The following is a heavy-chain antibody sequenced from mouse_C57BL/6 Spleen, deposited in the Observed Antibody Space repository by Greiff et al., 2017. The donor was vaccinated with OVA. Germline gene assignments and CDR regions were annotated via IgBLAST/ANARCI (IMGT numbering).Heavy chain of an antibody. V-gene: IGHV1-64*01. CDR2: IHPNSGST. CDR3: ARSPYDYAFAY. J-gene: IGHJ3*01. D-gene: IGHD2-4*01. CDR1: GYTFTSYW. Sequence: QVQLKQPGAELVKPGASVKLSCKASGYTFTSYWMHWVKQRPGQGLEWIGMIHPNSGSTNYNEKFKSKATLTVDKSSSTAYMQLSSLTSEDSAVYYCARSPYDYAFAYWVQGTLVTVSA.